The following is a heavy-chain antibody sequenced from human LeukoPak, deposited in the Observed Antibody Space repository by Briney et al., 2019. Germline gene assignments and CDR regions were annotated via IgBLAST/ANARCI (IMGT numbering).Heavy chain of an antibody. CDR2: ISPYKSNT. J-gene: IGHJ4*02. V-gene: IGHV1-18*01. Sequence: ASVKVSCKASGYTFTNYGISWVRQAPGQGLEWMGWISPYKSNTNYVQKFQGRVTMTTDTSTSTAYMELRSLRPDDTAVYYCARGGHYDFWSGPPDYWGQGTLVTVSS. D-gene: IGHD3-3*01. CDR3: ARGGHYDFWSGPPDY. CDR1: GYTFTNYG.